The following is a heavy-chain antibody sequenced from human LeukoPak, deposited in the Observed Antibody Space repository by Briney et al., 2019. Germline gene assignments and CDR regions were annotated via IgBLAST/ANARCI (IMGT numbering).Heavy chain of an antibody. D-gene: IGHD3-10*01. V-gene: IGHV1-2*06. J-gene: IGHJ4*02. CDR3: ARVVGSPGFDY. CDR1: GGTFSSYA. Sequence: GASVKVSFKASGGTFSSYAISWVRQAPGQGLEWMGRINPNSGGTNYAQKFQGRVTMTRDTSISTAYMELSRLRSDDTAVYYCARVVGSPGFDYWGQGTLVTVSS. CDR2: INPNSGGT.